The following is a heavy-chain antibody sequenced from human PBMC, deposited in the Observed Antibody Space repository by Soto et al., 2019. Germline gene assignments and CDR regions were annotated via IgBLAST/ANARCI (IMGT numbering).Heavy chain of an antibody. CDR3: AKEVKDGYNAFDY. CDR1: GFTFSSYG. J-gene: IGHJ4*02. D-gene: IGHD5-12*01. CDR2: ISYDGSNK. V-gene: IGHV3-30*18. Sequence: QVQLVESGGGVVQPGRSPRLSCAASGFTFSSYGMHWVRQAPGKGLEWVAVISYDGSNKYYADSVKGRFTISRDNSKNTLYLQMNSLRAEDTAVYYCAKEVKDGYNAFDYWGQGTLVTVSS.